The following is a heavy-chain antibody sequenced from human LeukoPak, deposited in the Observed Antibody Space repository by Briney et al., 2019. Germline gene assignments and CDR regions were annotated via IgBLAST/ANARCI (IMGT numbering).Heavy chain of an antibody. CDR3: TTDPTYYDILTGYYQNWFDP. D-gene: IGHD3-9*01. CDR2: IKSKTDGGTT. Sequence: GGSLRLSCAASGFTFSNAWMSWVRQAPGKGLEWVGRIKSKTDGGTTDYAAPAKGRFTISRDDSKNTLYLQMNSLKTEDTAVYYCTTDPTYYDILTGYYQNWFDPWGQGTLVTVSS. CDR1: GFTFSNAW. J-gene: IGHJ5*02. V-gene: IGHV3-15*01.